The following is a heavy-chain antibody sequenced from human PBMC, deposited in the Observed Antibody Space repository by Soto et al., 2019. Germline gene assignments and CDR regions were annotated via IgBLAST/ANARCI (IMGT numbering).Heavy chain of an antibody. D-gene: IGHD6-19*01. V-gene: IGHV1-46*01. CDR2: IHPGIGNT. CDR1: KNTFINYY. J-gene: IGHJ6*02. CDR3: AEDNRGWSLDGFDV. Sequence: QVQLVQSGAEVKKPGASVKISCKASKNTFINYYVHWVRQAPGQGLEWMGVIHPGIGNTNFAPRFQDRATMTRDTSTGTVYLEVSSLRPDDTAAYYCAEDNRGWSLDGFDVWGQGTTVTVSS.